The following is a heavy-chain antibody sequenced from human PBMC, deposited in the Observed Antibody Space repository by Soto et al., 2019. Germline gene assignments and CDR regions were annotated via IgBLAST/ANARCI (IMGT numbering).Heavy chain of an antibody. J-gene: IGHJ3*02. Sequence: QVQLVQSGAEVKKPGSSVKVSCKASGGTFSSYAISWVRQAPGQGLEWMGGIIPIFGTANYAQKFQGRVTITADESTSTAYMELSSLRSEDTAVYYCARESDIVLMVYAPKRGGAFDIWGQGTMVTVSS. CDR2: IIPIFGTA. CDR1: GGTFSSYA. D-gene: IGHD2-8*01. V-gene: IGHV1-69*01. CDR3: ARESDIVLMVYAPKRGGAFDI.